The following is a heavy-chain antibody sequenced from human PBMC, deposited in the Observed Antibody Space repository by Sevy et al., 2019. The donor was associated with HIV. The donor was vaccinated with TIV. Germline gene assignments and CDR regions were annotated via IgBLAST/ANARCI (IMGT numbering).Heavy chain of an antibody. D-gene: IGHD5-18*01. V-gene: IGHV1-69*06. CDR2: IIPIFGTA. J-gene: IGHJ5*02. CDR1: GGTFSSYA. CDR3: ARVGGYCYGHGLKGWFDP. Sequence: ASVQVSCKASGGTFSSYAISWVRQAPGQGLEWMGGIIPIFGTANYVQKFQGRVTITADKSTVTANMELNSLSSEDTAVYYCARVGGYCYGHGLKGWFDPWGQGTLVTVSS.